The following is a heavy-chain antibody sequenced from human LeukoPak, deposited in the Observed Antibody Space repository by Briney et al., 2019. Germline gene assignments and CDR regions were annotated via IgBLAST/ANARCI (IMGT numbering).Heavy chain of an antibody. D-gene: IGHD3-10*01. J-gene: IGHJ6*02. V-gene: IGHV1-69*04. CDR3: ARGGLYYYGSGTDYYYGMDV. CDR1: GGTFSSYA. Sequence: GASVKVSCKASGGTFSSYAISWVRQAPGQGLEWMGRNIPILGIANYAQKFQGRVTITADKSTSTAYMELSSLRSEDTAVYYCARGGLYYYGSGTDYYYGMDVWGQGTTVTVSS. CDR2: NIPILGIA.